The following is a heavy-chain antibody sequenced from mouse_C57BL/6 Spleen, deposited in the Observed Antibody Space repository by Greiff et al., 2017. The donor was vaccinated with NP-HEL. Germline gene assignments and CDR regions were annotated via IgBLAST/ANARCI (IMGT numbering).Heavy chain of an antibody. V-gene: IGHV1-74*01. D-gene: IGHD2-5*01. CDR3: AIKGFGSKGYYAMDY. CDR1: GYTFTSYW. J-gene: IGHJ4*01. CDR2: IHPSDSDT. Sequence: QVQLKQPGAELVKPGASVKVSCKASGYTFTSYWMHWVKQRPGQGLEWIGRIHPSDSDTNYNQKFKGKATLTVDKSSSTAYMQLSSLTSEDSAVYYCAIKGFGSKGYYAMDYWGQGTSVTVSS.